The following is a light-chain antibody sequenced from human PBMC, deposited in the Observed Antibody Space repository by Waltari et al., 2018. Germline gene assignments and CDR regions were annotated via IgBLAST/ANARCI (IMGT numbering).Light chain of an antibody. V-gene: IGLV1-51*01. CDR2: DKK. Sequence: QSVLPQPPSVSAAPGQKVTISCSESSSNIGSNYASWDQQLPGTAPKLLIYDKKKPPPGIPDRFSGSKSGTSATLGSTGLHTGDEAYYYCGTWDSSLSAVVFGGGTKLTVL. J-gene: IGLJ2*01. CDR3: GTWDSSLSAVV. CDR1: SSNIGSNY.